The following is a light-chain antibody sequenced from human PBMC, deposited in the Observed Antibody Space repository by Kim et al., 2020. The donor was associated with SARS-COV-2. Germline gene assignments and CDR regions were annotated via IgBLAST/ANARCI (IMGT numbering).Light chain of an antibody. CDR2: GEN. CDR3: NSRDSSAQRYV. J-gene: IGLJ1*01. V-gene: IGLV3-19*01. CDR1: ILRNYY. Sequence: ALGHTVRITCQGDILRNYYASWYQQRPGPAPVLVIHGENDRPSGIPDRFSGSSSGNTASLTITGAQAEDEADYYCNSRDSSAQRYVFGTGTKVTVL.